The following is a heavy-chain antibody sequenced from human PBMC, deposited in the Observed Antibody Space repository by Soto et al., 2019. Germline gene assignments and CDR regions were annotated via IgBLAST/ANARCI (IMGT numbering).Heavy chain of an antibody. V-gene: IGHV4-34*01. D-gene: IGHD3-10*01. CDR1: GGSFSGYY. J-gene: IGHJ6*02. Sequence: QVQLQQWGAGLLKPSETLSLTCAVYGGSFSGYYWSWIRQPPGKGLEWIGEINHSGSTNYNPSLKSRVTISVGTSKNQFSLKLSSVTAADTAVYYCARSMVRGVIINYYYYGMDVWGQGTTVTVSS. CDR3: ARSMVRGVIINYYYYGMDV. CDR2: INHSGST.